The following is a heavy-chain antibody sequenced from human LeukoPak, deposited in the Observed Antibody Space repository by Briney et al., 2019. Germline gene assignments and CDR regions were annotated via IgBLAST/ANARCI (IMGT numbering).Heavy chain of an antibody. J-gene: IGHJ3*02. CDR3: ARADCSGGSCYGPAFDI. V-gene: IGHV3-20*04. Sequence: GGSLRLSCAVSRFTFSDYWMNWVRHAPGKGLEWVSGINWNGGSTVYADSVKGRFTISRDNAKNSLYLQMNSLRAEDTALYYCARADCSGGSCYGPAFDIWGQGTMVTVSS. CDR1: RFTFSDYW. D-gene: IGHD2-15*01. CDR2: INWNGGST.